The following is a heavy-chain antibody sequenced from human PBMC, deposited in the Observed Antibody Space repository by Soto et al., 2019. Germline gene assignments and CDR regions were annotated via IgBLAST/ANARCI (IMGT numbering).Heavy chain of an antibody. Sequence: AGGSLRLSCVVSGFTVSTNYLSWVRQAPGKGLEWVSAIRGSDGSTYYADSVKGRFTISRDNSKNTLYLQMNSLRAEDTAVYYCAKEAPPYYDFWSGSYYGMDVWGQGTTVTVSS. CDR1: GFTVSTNY. J-gene: IGHJ6*02. D-gene: IGHD3-3*01. CDR2: IRGSDGST. CDR3: AKEAPPYYDFWSGSYYGMDV. V-gene: IGHV3-23*01.